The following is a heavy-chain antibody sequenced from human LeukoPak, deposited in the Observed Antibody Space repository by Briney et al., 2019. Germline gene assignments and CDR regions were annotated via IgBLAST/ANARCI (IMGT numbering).Heavy chain of an antibody. Sequence: PGGSLRLSCAASGFTFSSYSMNWVRQAPGKGLEWVSSISSSSSYIYYADSVKGRFTISRDNAKNSMYLQMNSLRAEDTAVYYCAELGITMIGGVWGKGTTVTISS. CDR1: GFTFSSYS. V-gene: IGHV3-21*01. CDR2: ISSSSSYI. J-gene: IGHJ6*04. D-gene: IGHD3-10*02. CDR3: AELGITMIGGV.